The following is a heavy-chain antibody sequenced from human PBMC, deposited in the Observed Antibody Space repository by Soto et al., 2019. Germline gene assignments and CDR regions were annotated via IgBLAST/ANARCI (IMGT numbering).Heavy chain of an antibody. CDR3: ASVRGGYYYAMDV. J-gene: IGHJ6*02. V-gene: IGHV4-4*02. D-gene: IGHD3-10*02. Sequence: QVQLQESGPGLVKPSGTLSLTCAVSGGSISSSNWWSWVRQPPGKGLEWIGEIYHSGSTNYNPSLTRPATLSFDXXKNQFSLKLSSVTAADTAVYYCASVRGGYYYAMDVWGQGTTVTVSS. CDR2: IYHSGST. CDR1: GGSISSSNW.